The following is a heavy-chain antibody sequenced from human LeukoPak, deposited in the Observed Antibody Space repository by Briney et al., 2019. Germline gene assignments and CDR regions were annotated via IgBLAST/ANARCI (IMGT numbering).Heavy chain of an antibody. Sequence: GGSLRLSCAASGFTFSSYWMSWVRQAPGKGLEWVANIKQDGSEKYYVDSVKGRFTISRDNAKNSLYLQMNSLRAEDTAVYYCARERASVVPAAIGNYYYYMDVWGKGTTVTVSS. D-gene: IGHD2-2*01. V-gene: IGHV3-7*01. CDR3: ARERASVVPAAIGNYYYYMDV. CDR1: GFTFSSYW. J-gene: IGHJ6*03. CDR2: IKQDGSEK.